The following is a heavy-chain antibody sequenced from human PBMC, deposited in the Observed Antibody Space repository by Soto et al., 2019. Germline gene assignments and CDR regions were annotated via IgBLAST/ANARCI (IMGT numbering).Heavy chain of an antibody. D-gene: IGHD5-12*01. CDR1: GGSFSGYY. J-gene: IGHJ4*02. CDR2: INHSGST. CDR3: ARGSGGYDNSYFDY. V-gene: IGHV4-34*01. Sequence: PSETLSLTCAVYGGSFSGYYWSWIRQPPGKGLEWIGEINHSGSTNYNPSLKSRVTISVDTSKNQFSLKLSSVTAADTAVYYCARGSGGYDNSYFDYWGQGTLVTV.